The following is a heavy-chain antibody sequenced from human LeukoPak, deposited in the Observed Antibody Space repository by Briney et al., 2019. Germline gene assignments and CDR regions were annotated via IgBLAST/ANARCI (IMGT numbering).Heavy chain of an antibody. CDR3: ARLRMSSGWPYFDY. CDR1: GFTFSSYG. D-gene: IGHD6-19*01. Sequence: PGGSLRLSCAASGFTFSSYGMHWVRQAPGKGLEWVAVISYDGSNKYYADSVKGRFTISRDNSKNTLYLQMNSLRAEDTAVYYCARLRMSSGWPYFDYWGQGTLVTVSS. V-gene: IGHV3-30*03. J-gene: IGHJ4*02. CDR2: ISYDGSNK.